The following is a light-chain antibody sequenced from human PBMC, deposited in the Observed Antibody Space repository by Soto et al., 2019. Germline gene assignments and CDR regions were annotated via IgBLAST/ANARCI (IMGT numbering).Light chain of an antibody. V-gene: IGLV1-47*01. J-gene: IGLJ1*01. CDR1: SSTFANNY. CDR3: QVWDPSSDHPYV. Sequence: QSALTQPPSVSGTPGQRVSISCSGDSSTFANNYVHWYQQVPGAAPKLLIYRSDQRPSGVPERFSGSNSGNTATLTISRVEAGDEADYYCQVWDPSSDHPYVFGTGTKLTVL. CDR2: RSD.